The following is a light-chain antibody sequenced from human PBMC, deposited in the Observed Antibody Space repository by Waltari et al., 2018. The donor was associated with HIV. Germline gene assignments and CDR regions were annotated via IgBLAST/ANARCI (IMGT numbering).Light chain of an antibody. J-gene: IGKJ1*01. CDR2: DAS. CDR1: QNITNK. V-gene: IGKV3D-15*01. Sequence: EVVLTHAPSTLSVSLGEGASPSCRARQNITNKLGWYQQKAGQAPRLLIYDASRRATAIPDRFSGSGSGTEFNLTISRLVFEDVAVYVCQQYKYWPETFGQGTKVEIK. CDR3: QQYKYWPET.